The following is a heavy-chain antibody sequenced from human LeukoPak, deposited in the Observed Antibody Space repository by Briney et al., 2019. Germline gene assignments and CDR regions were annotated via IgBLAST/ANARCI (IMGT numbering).Heavy chain of an antibody. CDR3: ARARPDRRVLVGATYYFDY. J-gene: IGHJ4*02. CDR1: GGSISSYY. Sequence: SQTLSLTCAVFGGSISSYYWSWIRQHPGKGMEWIGYIYYSGSTYYNPSLKSRVTISVDTSKNQFSLKLSSVTAADTAVYYCARARPDRRVLVGATYYFDYWGQGTLVTVSS. D-gene: IGHD1-26*01. V-gene: IGHV4-31*11. CDR2: IYYSGST.